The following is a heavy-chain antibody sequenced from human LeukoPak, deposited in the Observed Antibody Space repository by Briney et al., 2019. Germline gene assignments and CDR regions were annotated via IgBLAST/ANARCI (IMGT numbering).Heavy chain of an antibody. D-gene: IGHD2-15*01. CDR2: ISSSSSYI. CDR3: AREIRETVVTRHYYYGIDV. Sequence: GGSLRLSCAASGFTFSSYSMNWVRQAPGKGLEWVSSISSSSSYIYYADSVKGRFTISRDNAKNSLYLQMSSLRAEDTAVYYCAREIRETVVTRHYYYGIDVWGQGTTVTVSS. CDR1: GFTFSSYS. V-gene: IGHV3-21*04. J-gene: IGHJ6*02.